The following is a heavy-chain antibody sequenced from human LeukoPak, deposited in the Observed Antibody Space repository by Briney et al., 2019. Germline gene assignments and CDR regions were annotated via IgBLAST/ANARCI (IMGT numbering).Heavy chain of an antibody. CDR1: GFTFTSYA. D-gene: IGHD3-3*01. V-gene: IGHV3-23*01. CDR2: ISASGSST. CDR3: AKGAQYDFWTGYTLEYFDV. J-gene: IGHJ4*02. Sequence: PGGSLRLSCAASGFTFTSYAMNWVRQAPGKGLEWVSFISASGSSTHYADSVKGRFIISRDNSNNTLYLQINSLRAEDTAAYYCAKGAQYDFWTGYTLEYFDVWGKGTLVTVSS.